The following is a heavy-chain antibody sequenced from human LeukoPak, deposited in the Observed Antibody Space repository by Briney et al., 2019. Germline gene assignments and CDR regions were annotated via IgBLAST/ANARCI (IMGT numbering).Heavy chain of an antibody. J-gene: IGHJ4*02. CDR3: ARRIYYSDLWRGCDY. V-gene: IGHV5-51*01. CDR2: IYPGDSDT. Sequence: GESLKISCQGSGYRFASYWIAWVRQTPGKGLECMGIIYPGDSDTRYSPPFQGQVTNSADKSVSTAYLQWSSLQASDTAIYYCARRIYYSDLWRGCDYWGQGTPVTVSS. CDR1: GYRFASYW. D-gene: IGHD1-26*01.